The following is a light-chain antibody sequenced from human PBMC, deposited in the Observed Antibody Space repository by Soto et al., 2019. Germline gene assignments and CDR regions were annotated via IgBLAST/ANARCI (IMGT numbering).Light chain of an antibody. CDR1: SNDVGGYHY. J-gene: IGLJ3*02. CDR2: EIS. V-gene: IGLV2-14*01. Sequence: QSALTQPASVSGSPGQSITISCTGTSNDVGGYHYVSWYQQYPGKAPNLIIYEISHRPSGVSNRFSGSKSGNTASLTISGLQAEDEADYYSSSYTYSGTLVVFGGGTKVTVL. CDR3: SSYTYSGTLVV.